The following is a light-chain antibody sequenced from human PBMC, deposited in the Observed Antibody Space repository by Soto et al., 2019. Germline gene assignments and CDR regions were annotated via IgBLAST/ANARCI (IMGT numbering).Light chain of an antibody. CDR3: QHIYTIPIT. V-gene: IGKV1-5*03. Sequence: DMQLTQSHSTLCASEGDRVTISCRASQSVSIWLAWYQQKPGRAPKLLIYRSSILESGVPSRFSGSGSGTEFTLTISSLQPDDFATYYCQHIYTIPITFGQGTRLEIK. J-gene: IGKJ5*01. CDR1: QSVSIW. CDR2: RSS.